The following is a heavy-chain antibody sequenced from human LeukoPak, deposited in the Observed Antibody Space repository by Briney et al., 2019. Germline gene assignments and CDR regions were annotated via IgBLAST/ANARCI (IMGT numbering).Heavy chain of an antibody. Sequence: ASVKVSCKASGYSFTGYYIHWVRQAPGQGLEWMGWINPNSGGTNYAQNFQGRITMTSDTSTTTAYMEVSSLRSDDTAIYYCARGRPIRYDILTAYVPSFEHWGQGTLVIVSS. CDR3: ARGRPIRYDILTAYVPSFEH. D-gene: IGHD3-9*01. J-gene: IGHJ1*01. CDR1: GYSFTGYY. V-gene: IGHV1-2*02. CDR2: INPNSGGT.